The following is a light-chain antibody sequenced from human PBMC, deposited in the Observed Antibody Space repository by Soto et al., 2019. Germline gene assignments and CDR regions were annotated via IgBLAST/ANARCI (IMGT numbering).Light chain of an antibody. J-gene: IGLJ2*01. CDR1: SSNIGSDY. Sequence: QLVLTQPPSVSAAPGQKVTISCSGSSSNIGSDYVSWYQQLPGTAPKLLIYENNKRPSGIPDRFSGSKSGTSATLGITGLQTGDEADYYCAAWDKSLSGGVFGGGTKLTVL. CDR2: ENN. V-gene: IGLV1-51*02. CDR3: AAWDKSLSGGV.